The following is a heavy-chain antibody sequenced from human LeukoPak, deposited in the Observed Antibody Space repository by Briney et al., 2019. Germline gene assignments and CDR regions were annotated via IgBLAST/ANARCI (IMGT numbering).Heavy chain of an antibody. CDR2: INHSGST. D-gene: IGHD7-27*01. CDR3: ARGSGSVDY. V-gene: IGHV4-34*01. CDR1: SGSFSGYY. J-gene: IGHJ4*02. Sequence: SETLSLTCGVYSGSFSGYYWSWIRQPPGKGLEWIGEINHSGSTNYNPSLTSRVTISVDTSKNQFSLKLSSVTAADTAVYYCARGSGSVDYWGQGTLVTVSS.